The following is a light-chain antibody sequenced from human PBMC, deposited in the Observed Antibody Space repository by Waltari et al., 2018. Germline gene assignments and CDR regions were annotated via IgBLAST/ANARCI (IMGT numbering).Light chain of an antibody. V-gene: IGLV3-1*01. CDR2: QDL. J-gene: IGLJ2*01. CDR3: QALDSSRNAVI. CDR1: NLEDKY. Sequence: SYELTQPPSVSVSPGQTATITCSGDNLEDKYVCWYQQRPGQSPLLVIFQDLKRPSGIPERFSGSSSGQTATLTISGTRAIDEADYYCQALDSSRNAVIFGGGTKLTVL.